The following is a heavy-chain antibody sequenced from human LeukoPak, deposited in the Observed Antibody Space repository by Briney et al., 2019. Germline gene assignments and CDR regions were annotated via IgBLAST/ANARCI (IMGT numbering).Heavy chain of an antibody. CDR2: INHSGST. D-gene: IGHD3-9*01. CDR1: GGSFSGYY. J-gene: IGHJ4*02. Sequence: PSETLSLTCAVYGGSFSGYYWSWIRQPPGKGLEWIGEINHSGSTNYNPSLKSRVTVSVDTSKNEFSLKLTSVTAADTAVYYCGRSWEHFDWLSPFDYWGQGTLVTVSS. V-gene: IGHV4-34*01. CDR3: GRSWEHFDWLSPFDY.